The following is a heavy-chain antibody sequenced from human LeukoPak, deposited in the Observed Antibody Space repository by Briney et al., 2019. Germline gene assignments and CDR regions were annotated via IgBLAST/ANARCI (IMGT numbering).Heavy chain of an antibody. CDR2: ISSSGSTI. J-gene: IGHJ4*02. CDR3: ARASPRFGIVVVPAAPED. Sequence: PGGSLRLSCAASGFTFSDYYMSWIRQAPGKGLEWVSYISSSGSTIYYADSVKGRFTISRDNAKNSLYLQMNSLRAEDTAVYYCARASPRFGIVVVPAAPEDWGQGTLVTVSS. CDR1: GFTFSDYY. D-gene: IGHD2-2*01. V-gene: IGHV3-11*04.